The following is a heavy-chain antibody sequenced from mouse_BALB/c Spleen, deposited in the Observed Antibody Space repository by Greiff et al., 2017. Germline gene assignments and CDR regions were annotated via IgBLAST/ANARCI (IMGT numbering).Heavy chain of an antibody. CDR3: ARGESLLRPWLAY. D-gene: IGHD1-2*01. CDR1: GYSITSDYA. V-gene: IGHV3-2*02. Sequence: EVKLVESGPGLVKPSQSLSLTCTVTGYSITSDYAWNWIRQFPGNKLEWMGYISYSGSTSYNPSLKSRISITRDTSKNQFFLQLNSVTTEDTATYYCARGESLLRPWLAYWGQGTLVTVSA. CDR2: ISYSGST. J-gene: IGHJ3*01.